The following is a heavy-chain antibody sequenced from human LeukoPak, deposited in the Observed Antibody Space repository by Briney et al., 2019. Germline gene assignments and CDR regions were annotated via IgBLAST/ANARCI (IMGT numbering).Heavy chain of an antibody. D-gene: IGHD2-15*01. J-gene: IGHJ4*02. V-gene: IGHV3-21*01. Sequence: GGSLRLSCAASGFSFSSYEMNWVRQAPGKGLEWVSSISSSSSYIYYSDSVKGRFTISRDNAKKSLYLQMNSLRAEDTAIYYCARDNDVHCSGGSCTNFDYWGQGTLVTVSS. CDR2: ISSSSSYI. CDR1: GFSFSSYE. CDR3: ARDNDVHCSGGSCTNFDY.